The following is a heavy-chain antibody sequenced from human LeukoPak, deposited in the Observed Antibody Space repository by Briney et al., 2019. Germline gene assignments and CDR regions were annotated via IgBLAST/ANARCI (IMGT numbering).Heavy chain of an antibody. D-gene: IGHD4-17*01. V-gene: IGHV1-24*01. CDR1: GYTLTELS. J-gene: IGHJ1*01. CDR3: ATVVRDGDYGYFQH. CDR2: FDPGDGET. Sequence: ASVKDSCKVSGYTLTELSMHWVRQAPGKGLEWMGGFDPGDGETIYAQKFQGRVTMTEDTSTDTAYMELSSLRSEDTAVYYCATVVRDGDYGYFQHWGQGTLVTVSS.